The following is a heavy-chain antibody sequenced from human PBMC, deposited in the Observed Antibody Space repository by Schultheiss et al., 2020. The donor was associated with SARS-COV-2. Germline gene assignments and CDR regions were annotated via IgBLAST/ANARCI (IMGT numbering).Heavy chain of an antibody. CDR3: ARHSPLYFYYYDSSGYYGMDV. D-gene: IGHD3-22*01. CDR1: GGSISSGSYY. Sequence: SETLSLTCTVSGGSISSGSYYWSWIRQPAGKGLEWIGRIYTSGSTNYNPSLKSRVTISVDTSKNQFSLKLSSVTAADTAVYYCARHSPLYFYYYDSSGYYGMDVWGQGTTVTVSS. CDR2: IYTSGST. V-gene: IGHV4-61*02. J-gene: IGHJ6*02.